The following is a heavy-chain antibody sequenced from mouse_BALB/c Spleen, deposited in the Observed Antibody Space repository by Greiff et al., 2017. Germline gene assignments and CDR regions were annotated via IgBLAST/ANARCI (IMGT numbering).Heavy chain of an antibody. CDR3: ARKGSNWGFDY. V-gene: IGHV5-9-4*01. Sequence: EVHLVESGGGLVKPGGSLKLSCAASGFTFSSYAMSWVRQSPEKRLEWVAEISSGGSYTYYPDTVTGRFTISRDNAKNTLYLEMSSLRSEDTAMYYCARKGSNWGFDYWGQGTTLTVSS. CDR1: GFTFSSYA. CDR2: ISSGGSYT. J-gene: IGHJ2*01. D-gene: IGHD4-1*01.